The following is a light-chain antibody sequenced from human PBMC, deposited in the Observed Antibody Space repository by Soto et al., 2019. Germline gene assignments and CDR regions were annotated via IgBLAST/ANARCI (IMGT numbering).Light chain of an antibody. V-gene: IGKV3-20*01. CDR1: QSVTGSY. J-gene: IGKJ1*01. CDR2: GAA. CDR3: PHYGGSRRT. Sequence: EIVLTQSPGTLSLSPGERATLSCSASQSVTGSYLAWYQQKPGQAPSLLIYGAASKATGIPDRFSGSKSGTDLTLTIARLEPKECAVYYCPHYGGSRRTFGQETQEE.